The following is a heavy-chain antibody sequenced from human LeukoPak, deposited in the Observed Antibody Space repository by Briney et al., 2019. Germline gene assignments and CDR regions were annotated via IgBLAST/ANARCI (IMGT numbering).Heavy chain of an antibody. J-gene: IGHJ4*02. D-gene: IGHD3-3*01. Sequence: EGSLRLSCAASGFTFSDYYMSWIRQAPGKGLEWVSFISSSGSTIYYADSVRGRFTISRDNAKNSLYLQMNSLRAADTAVHYCARSYDLFSGYYHDYWGQGTLVTVSS. V-gene: IGHV3-11*01. CDR1: GFTFSDYY. CDR3: ARSYDLFSGYYHDY. CDR2: ISSSGSTI.